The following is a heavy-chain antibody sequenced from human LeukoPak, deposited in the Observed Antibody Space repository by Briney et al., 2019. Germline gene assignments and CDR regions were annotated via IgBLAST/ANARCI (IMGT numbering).Heavy chain of an antibody. J-gene: IGHJ4*02. V-gene: IGHV3-23*01. D-gene: IGHD6-19*01. Sequence: GGSLRLSCAASGFTFSSYAMSWVRQAPGRGLEWVSAISGSGGSTYYADSVKGRFTISRDNSKNTLYLQVNSLRAEDTAVYYCAKAAGEQWLVYYFDYWGQGTLVTVSS. CDR1: GFTFSSYA. CDR3: AKAAGEQWLVYYFDY. CDR2: ISGSGGST.